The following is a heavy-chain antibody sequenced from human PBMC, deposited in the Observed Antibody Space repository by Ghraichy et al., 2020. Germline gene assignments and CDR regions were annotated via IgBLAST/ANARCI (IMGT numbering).Heavy chain of an antibody. CDR3: VKMELGAGSMSDY. D-gene: IGHD2-15*01. CDR1: GFTFRDYG. J-gene: IGHJ4*02. Sequence: GGSLRLSCAASGFTFRDYGMHWVRQAPGKGLEWLTFIRFDGSNTYYADSVKGRYTISRDNSKNTLYLQMSSLKTEDTAVYYCVKMELGAGSMSDYCSQGYMVTVSS. CDR2: IRFDGSNT. V-gene: IGHV3-30*02.